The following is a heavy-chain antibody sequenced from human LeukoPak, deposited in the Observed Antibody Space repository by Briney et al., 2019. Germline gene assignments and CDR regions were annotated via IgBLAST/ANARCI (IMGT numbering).Heavy chain of an antibody. CDR3: ARGDYGGDYFDY. V-gene: IGHV3-11*05. CDR1: GFTFSDHY. J-gene: IGHJ4*02. Sequence: GGSLRLSCEVSGFTFSDHYMSWIRQAPGKRLEWVSYISSGSAYTNYADSVEGRFTISRDNAKNSLYLQMNSLRAEDTAVYYCARGDYGGDYFDYWGQGTLVTVSS. D-gene: IGHD4-23*01. CDR2: ISSGSAYT.